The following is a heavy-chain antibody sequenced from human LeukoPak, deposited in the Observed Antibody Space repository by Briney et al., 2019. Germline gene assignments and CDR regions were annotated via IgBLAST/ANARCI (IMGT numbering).Heavy chain of an antibody. CDR1: GFTFSSYG. J-gene: IGHJ4*02. CDR2: ISGSGGST. V-gene: IGHV3-23*01. D-gene: IGHD3-22*01. Sequence: EGSLRLSCAASGFTFSSYGMSWVRQAPGKGLEWVSAISGSGGSTYYADSVKGRFTISRDNSKNTLYLQMNSLRAEDTAVYYCAKPMYDSSGYWVGDFDYWGQGTLVTVSS. CDR3: AKPMYDSSGYWVGDFDY.